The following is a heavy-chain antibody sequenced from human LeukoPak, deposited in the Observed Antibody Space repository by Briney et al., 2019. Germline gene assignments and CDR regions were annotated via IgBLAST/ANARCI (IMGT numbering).Heavy chain of an antibody. J-gene: IGHJ6*03. CDR3: ARETSQKGAHYMDV. D-gene: IGHD3-16*01. V-gene: IGHV4-39*07. CDR1: GGSISSAGYY. Sequence: SSETLSLTCTVSGGSISSAGYYWGWVRQPPGRGLEWIGTIYYRGTTYYNPSLKSRLTISVDSSKNHFSLKLTSVTVADTAVYYCARETSQKGAHYMDVWGKGTTVTISS. CDR2: IYYRGTT.